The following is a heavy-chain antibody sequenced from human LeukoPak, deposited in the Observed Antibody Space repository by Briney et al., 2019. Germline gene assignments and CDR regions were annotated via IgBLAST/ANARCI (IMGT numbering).Heavy chain of an antibody. CDR3: AIPPPTLTGLPFDY. D-gene: IGHD3-9*01. J-gene: IGHJ4*02. V-gene: IGHV3-23*01. CDR1: GFTFSSYA. CDR2: IIDSGVIT. Sequence: GGSLRLSCAASGFTFSSYAMSWVRQAPGKGLEWVSDIIDSGVITYYADSVKGRFTISRDNSKNTLYLQMNSLRAEDTAVYYCAIPPPTLTGLPFDYWGQGTLVTVSS.